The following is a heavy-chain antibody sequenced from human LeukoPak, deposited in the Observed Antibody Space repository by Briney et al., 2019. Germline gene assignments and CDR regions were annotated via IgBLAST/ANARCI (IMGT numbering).Heavy chain of an antibody. D-gene: IGHD6-19*01. J-gene: IGHJ6*04. CDR3: AREKAVAGAYYGMDV. Sequence: GGSLRLSCAASGFTFSSYAMHWVRQAPGKGLEWVAVISYDGSNKYYADSVKGRFTISRDNSKNTLYLQMNSLRAEDTAVYYCAREKAVAGAYYGMDVWGKGTTVTVSS. CDR2: ISYDGSNK. V-gene: IGHV3-30*04. CDR1: GFTFSSYA.